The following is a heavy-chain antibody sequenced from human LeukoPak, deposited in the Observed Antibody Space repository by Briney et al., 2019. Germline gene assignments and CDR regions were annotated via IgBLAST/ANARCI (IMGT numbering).Heavy chain of an antibody. CDR1: GFTFSSYG. J-gene: IGHJ4*02. V-gene: IGHV3-30*03. CDR3: ARDFGLDIEVVVASFFFDQ. CDR2: ISYDENHK. Sequence: GRSLRLSCAASGFTFSSYGIHWVRQAPGKGLEWVAIISYDENHKFYADSVKGRFTISRDNSKNTVFLQMNSLRAEDTAIYYCARDFGLDIEVVVASFFFDQWGQGTLVTVSS. D-gene: IGHD2-15*01.